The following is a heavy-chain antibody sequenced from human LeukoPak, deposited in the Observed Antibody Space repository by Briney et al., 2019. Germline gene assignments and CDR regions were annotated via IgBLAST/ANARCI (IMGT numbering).Heavy chain of an antibody. V-gene: IGHV4-59*01. D-gene: IGHD5-24*01. CDR2: IYYTGST. CDR3: ARGSRDGYNYFDY. Sequence: PSETLSLTCTVSGGSISDYYWSWIRQPPGKGLEWIAYIYYTGSTDYSPSLKSRVTISVATSKSQFSLKLTSVTAADTAVYFCARGSRDGYNYFDYWGQGILVTVSS. CDR1: GGSISDYY. J-gene: IGHJ4*02.